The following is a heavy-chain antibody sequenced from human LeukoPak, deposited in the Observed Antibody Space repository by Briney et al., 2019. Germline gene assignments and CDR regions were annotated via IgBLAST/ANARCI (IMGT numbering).Heavy chain of an antibody. D-gene: IGHD2-21*02. Sequence: PGGSLRLSCAASGFTLSSYEWNWVRQPPGKGLEWLSYISTTDTTKYYAESVKGRFTISRDNAKNSLFLQMNSLRAEDTAVYYCARETLACGGDCLDYRGQGTLVTVSS. CDR2: ISTTDTTK. J-gene: IGHJ4*02. V-gene: IGHV3-48*03. CDR1: GFTLSSYE. CDR3: ARETLACGGDCLDY.